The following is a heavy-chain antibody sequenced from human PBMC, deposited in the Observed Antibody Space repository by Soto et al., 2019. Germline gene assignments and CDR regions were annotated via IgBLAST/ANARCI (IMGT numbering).Heavy chain of an antibody. CDR2: ISGSGGST. V-gene: IGHV3-23*01. J-gene: IGHJ3*02. D-gene: IGHD6-13*01. CDR3: AKIPHTSSWYLDAFDI. Sequence: EVQLLGSGGGLVQPGGSLRLSCAASGFTFSSYAMSWVRQAPGKGLEWVSAISGSGGSTFYADSVKGRFTISRDNSKNTLYLQMNSLRAEDTAVYYCAKIPHTSSWYLDAFDIWGKGTMVTVSS. CDR1: GFTFSSYA.